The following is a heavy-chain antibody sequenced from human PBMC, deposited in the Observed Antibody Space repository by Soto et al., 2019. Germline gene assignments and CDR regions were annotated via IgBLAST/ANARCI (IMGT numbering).Heavy chain of an antibody. Sequence: QVQLQESGPGLVKPSETLSLTCTVSGGSISSYYWSWIRQPPGKGLEWIGYIYYSGSTNYNPSLKSRVTISVDTSKNQFSLKLSSVTAADTAVYYCARGPETAAISFLRGWFDPWGQGTLVTVSS. V-gene: IGHV4-59*01. J-gene: IGHJ5*02. D-gene: IGHD2-2*01. CDR1: GGSISSYY. CDR3: ARGPETAAISFLRGWFDP. CDR2: IYYSGST.